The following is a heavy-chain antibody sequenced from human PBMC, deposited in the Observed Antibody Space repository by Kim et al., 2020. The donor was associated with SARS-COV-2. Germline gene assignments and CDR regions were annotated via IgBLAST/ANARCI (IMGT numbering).Heavy chain of an antibody. CDR1: GGSMSSYY. V-gene: IGHV4-59*13. CDR3: ARGVGDTHYQYYYGVAV. Sequence: SETLSLTCSVSGGSMSSYYWTWIRQPPGKGLEWVGSIYYTGTTKYKPSLKSRVTMTVDTSRDQFSLKMTSVSAADTAVYSCARGVGDTHYQYYYGVAVWGQGTTVTVSS. J-gene: IGHJ6*02. D-gene: IGHD4-17*01. CDR2: IYYTGTT.